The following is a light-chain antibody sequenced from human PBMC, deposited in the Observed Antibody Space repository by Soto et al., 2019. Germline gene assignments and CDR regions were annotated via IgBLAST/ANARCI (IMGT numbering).Light chain of an antibody. CDR3: QQYNNWPPWT. CDR1: QSVSSN. V-gene: IGKV3-15*01. Sequence: EIVMTQSPATLSVSPGERATLSCRASQSVSSNLAWYQQKPGQAPRLLIYGASTRATCIPARFSGSGSGTEVTLTISSLHFADFAVYYCQQYNNWPPWTFGRGTKVEIK. J-gene: IGKJ1*01. CDR2: GAS.